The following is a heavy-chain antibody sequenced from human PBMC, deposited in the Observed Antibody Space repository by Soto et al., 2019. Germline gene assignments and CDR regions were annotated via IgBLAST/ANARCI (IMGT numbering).Heavy chain of an antibody. V-gene: IGHV3-21*01. Sequence: EVQLVESGGGLVKPGGSLRLSCAASGFTFSSYSMNWVRQAPGKGLEWVSSISSSSSYIYYADSVKGRFTISRDNAKNSVYVQMSSLRAEDTAVYYCARDLGDYYDSSGYYDYWGQGTLVTVSS. CDR3: ARDLGDYYDSSGYYDY. CDR1: GFTFSSYS. J-gene: IGHJ4*02. CDR2: ISSSSSYI. D-gene: IGHD3-22*01.